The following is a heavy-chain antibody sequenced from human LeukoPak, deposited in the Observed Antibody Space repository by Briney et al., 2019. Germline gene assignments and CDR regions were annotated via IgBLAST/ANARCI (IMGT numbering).Heavy chain of an antibody. V-gene: IGHV3-30-3*01. CDR3: ARAAGDYSFNYYYYYGMDV. Sequence: GGSLRLSCAASGFTFSSYAMHWVRQAPGKGLEWVAVISYDGSNKYYAGSVKGRFTISRDNSKNTLYLQMNSLRAEDTAVYYCARAAGDYSFNYYYYYGMDVWGQGTTVTVSS. J-gene: IGHJ6*02. D-gene: IGHD4-11*01. CDR1: GFTFSSYA. CDR2: ISYDGSNK.